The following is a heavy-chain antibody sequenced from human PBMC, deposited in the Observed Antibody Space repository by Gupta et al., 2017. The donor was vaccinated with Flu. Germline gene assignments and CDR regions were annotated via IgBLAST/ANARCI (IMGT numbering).Heavy chain of an antibody. J-gene: IGHJ4*02. CDR2: INPNSGGT. CDR1: GYTFTGYY. Sequence: QVQLVRSGSEVKKPGASVKVSCKASGYTFTGYYMHGVRKAPGQGLEWMGWINPNSGGTNEAQKFQARVTMARDTSISNAYMELSRLRSDDTAVYYCARDPDDDVWSGYYATEGLDYWGQGTRGTVA. CDR3: ARDPDDDVWSGYYATEGLDY. D-gene: IGHD3-3*01. V-gene: IGHV1-2*02.